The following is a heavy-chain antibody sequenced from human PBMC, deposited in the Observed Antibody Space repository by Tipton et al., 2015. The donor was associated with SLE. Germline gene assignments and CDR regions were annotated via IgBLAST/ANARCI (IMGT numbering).Heavy chain of an antibody. CDR2: INHSGST. CDR3: ARGRGAGFNYYYYGMDV. Sequence: LRLSCAVYGGSFSGYYWSWIRQPPGKGLEWIGEINHSGSTNYNPSLKSRVTISVDTSKNQFSLKLSSVTAADTAVYYCARGRGAGFNYYYYGMDVWGQGTTVSVSS. J-gene: IGHJ6*02. CDR1: GGSFSGYY. D-gene: IGHD1-26*01. V-gene: IGHV4-34*01.